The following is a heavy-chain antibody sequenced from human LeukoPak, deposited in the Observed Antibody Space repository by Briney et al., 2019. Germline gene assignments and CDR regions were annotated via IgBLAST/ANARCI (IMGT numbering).Heavy chain of an antibody. CDR2: ISGSGGST. CDR3: ATERLTVTTRGDAFDI. D-gene: IGHD4-17*01. CDR1: GFTFSSYA. J-gene: IGHJ3*02. V-gene: IGHV3-23*01. Sequence: GGSLRLSCAASGFTFSSYAMSWVRQAPGKGLEWVSAISGSGGSTYYADSVKGRFTISRDNSKNTLYLQMNSLRAEDTAVYYCATERLTVTTRGDAFDIWGQGTTVTVSS.